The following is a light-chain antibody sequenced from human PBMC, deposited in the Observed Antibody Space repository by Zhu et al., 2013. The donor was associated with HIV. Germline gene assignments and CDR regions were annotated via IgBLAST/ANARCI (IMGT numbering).Light chain of an antibody. J-gene: IGKJ1*01. CDR2: RAS. V-gene: IGKV1-39*01. Sequence: IQMTQSSSSLSASVGERVTITCRASRSVTTYLNWYQQKPGNAPRLLIYRASSLYDGVPSRFSGSGSGTDFSLTIDSLQLEDFATYFCQQSFVSPWTFGQGTRVEI. CDR3: QQSFVSPWT. CDR1: RSVTTY.